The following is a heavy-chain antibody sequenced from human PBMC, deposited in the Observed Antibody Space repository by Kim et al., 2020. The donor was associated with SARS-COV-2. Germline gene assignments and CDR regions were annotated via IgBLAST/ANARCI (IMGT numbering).Heavy chain of an antibody. Sequence: GGSLRLSCAASGFTFSDSPIHWVRQASGKGLEWIGRIRSKVYSYATSYAASVKGRFTISRDDSESTAYLQMNSLKTEDTAVYYFTRIPGTTLAFWVAFDV. CDR3: TRIPGTTLAFWVAFDV. D-gene: IGHD1-1*01. J-gene: IGHJ3*01. V-gene: IGHV3-73*01. CDR1: GFTFSDSP. CDR2: IRSKVYSYAT.